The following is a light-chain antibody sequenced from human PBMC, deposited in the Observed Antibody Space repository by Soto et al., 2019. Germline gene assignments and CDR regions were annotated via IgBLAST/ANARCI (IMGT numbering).Light chain of an antibody. CDR3: QHYGDSPWT. V-gene: IGKV3-20*01. CDR1: QIVRYNF. J-gene: IGKJ1*01. CDR2: ATS. Sequence: EIVLTQSPGTLSLSPGARATLSCRASQIVRYNFLAWYQQKPGQAPRLLMYATSSRATGIPDRFSGSGSGTDFTLTISRLEPEDFAVYYCQHYGDSPWTFGQGTKVEIK.